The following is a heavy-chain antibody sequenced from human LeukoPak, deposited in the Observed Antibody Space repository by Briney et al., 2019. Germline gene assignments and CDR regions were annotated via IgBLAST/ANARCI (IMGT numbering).Heavy chain of an antibody. Sequence: SETLSLPCTVSAYSISDGWVWGMIRQPPGKGLEWLGSIYHSGTTYYNPSLKSRVTMSVDTSNNQFSLKLTSVTAADTAMYYCSRLSHVAGAPKVSWFDPWGQGTLVTVSS. D-gene: IGHD1-26*01. CDR1: AYSISDGWV. V-gene: IGHV4-38-2*02. CDR3: SRLSHVAGAPKVSWFDP. CDR2: IYHSGTT. J-gene: IGHJ5*02.